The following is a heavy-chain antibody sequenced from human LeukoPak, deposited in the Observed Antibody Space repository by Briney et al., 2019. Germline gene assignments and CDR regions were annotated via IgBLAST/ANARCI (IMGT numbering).Heavy chain of an antibody. V-gene: IGHV3-21*01. CDR3: ARDSWFDP. CDR1: GFTFSGYS. Sequence: GRSLRLSCAPSGFTFSGYSMNWVRPAPGQGLEWVSSISSSSSYIYYADSVKGRFTISRDNAKNSLYLQMNGLRAEDTAVYYCARDSWFDPWGQGTLVTVSS. J-gene: IGHJ5*02. CDR2: ISSSSSYI.